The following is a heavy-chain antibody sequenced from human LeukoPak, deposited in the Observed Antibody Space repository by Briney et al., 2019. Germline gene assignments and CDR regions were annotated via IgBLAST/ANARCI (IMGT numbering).Heavy chain of an antibody. CDR2: ISYDGSNK. CDR3: ARPGGAGSIGVSWFDP. Sequence: GRFLRLSCAVSGFTFSSYAMHWVRKAPGKGLEWVAVISYDGSNKYYADSVKRRVTISRDNSKNTLYLQMNSLRAEDTAMYYCARPGGAGSIGVSWFDPWGQGTLVTVSS. J-gene: IGHJ5*02. D-gene: IGHD6-13*01. CDR1: GFTFSSYA. V-gene: IGHV3-30-3*01.